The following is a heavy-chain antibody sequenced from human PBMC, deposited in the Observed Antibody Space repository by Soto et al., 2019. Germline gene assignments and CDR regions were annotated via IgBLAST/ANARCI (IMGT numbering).Heavy chain of an antibody. Sequence: QLQLQESGSGLVKPSQTLSLTCAVSGGSISSGGYSWSWIRQPPGKGLEWIGYIYHSGSTYYNPSLKSRVTISVDRSKNQFSLKLSSVTAADTAVYYCVRGRIVLVPAATVNWFDPWGQGTLVTVSS. D-gene: IGHD2-2*01. J-gene: IGHJ5*02. CDR1: GGSISSGGYS. V-gene: IGHV4-30-2*01. CDR3: VRGRIVLVPAATVNWFDP. CDR2: IYHSGST.